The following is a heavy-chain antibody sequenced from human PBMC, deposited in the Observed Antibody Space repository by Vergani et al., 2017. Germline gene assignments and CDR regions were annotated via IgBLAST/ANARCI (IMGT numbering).Heavy chain of an antibody. CDR3: ARDRSRGYYFDY. J-gene: IGHJ4*02. Sequence: QVQLQESGPGLVKPSQTLSLTCTVSGGSISSGSYYWSWIRQPAGKGLEWIGRIYTSGSTNYNPSLKSRVTISVDTSKNQFSLKLSSVTAADTAVYYCARDRSRGYYFDYWGQGTLVTVSS. D-gene: IGHD6-19*01. CDR1: GGSISSGSYY. CDR2: IYTSGST. V-gene: IGHV4-61*02.